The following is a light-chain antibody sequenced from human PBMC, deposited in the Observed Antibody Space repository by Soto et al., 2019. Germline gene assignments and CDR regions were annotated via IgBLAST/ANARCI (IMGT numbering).Light chain of an antibody. V-gene: IGLV1-44*01. J-gene: IGLJ2*01. CDR3: ATWDDSLKGGV. CDR2: TNH. Sequence: QSVLTQPPSVSGTPGQRVTISCSGSSSNIGSNPVNWYQQVPGTPPKLLMFTNHQRPSGVPDRFSGSKSGTSASLAISGLQSEDEADYYCATWDDSLKGGVFGGGTKLTVL. CDR1: SSNIGSNP.